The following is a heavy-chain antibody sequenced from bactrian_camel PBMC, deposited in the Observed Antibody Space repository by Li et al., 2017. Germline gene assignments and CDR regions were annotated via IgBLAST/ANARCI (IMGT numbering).Heavy chain of an antibody. J-gene: IGHJ4*01. D-gene: IGHD5*01. CDR1: GDASSFNS. Sequence: VQLVESGGGSVQPGGSLIVSCVASGDASSFNSVGWFRQAPGKEREGVAAIDRAGSPTYTYSVMGRFTISKDNGQNTLYLQMNSLKPEDTAVYYCANLNTGWVPYFWGQGTQVTVS. V-gene: IGHV3S53*01. CDR3: ANLNTGWVPYF. CDR2: IDRAGSP.